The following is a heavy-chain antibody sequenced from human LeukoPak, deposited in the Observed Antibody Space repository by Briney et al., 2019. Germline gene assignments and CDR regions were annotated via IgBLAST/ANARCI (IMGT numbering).Heavy chain of an antibody. CDR1: GGSFSGYY. J-gene: IGHJ6*04. CDR3: ARRYYYYYGMDV. CDR2: INHSGST. Sequence: SETLSLTCAVCGGSFSGYYWSWIRHPPGKGLEWIGEINHSGSTNYNPSLKRRVTISVDTSKTQFSLTLSSVPAADTAVYYCARRYYYYYGMDVWGKGPTVTVSS. V-gene: IGHV4-34*01.